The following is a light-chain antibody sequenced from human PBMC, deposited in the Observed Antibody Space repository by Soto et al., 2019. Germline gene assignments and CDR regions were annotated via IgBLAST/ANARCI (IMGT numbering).Light chain of an antibody. J-gene: IGKJ5*01. CDR3: QQYNNWPPIT. CDR2: GAS. V-gene: IGKV3-15*01. CDR1: QSVSSN. Sequence: EIVMTQSPATLSVSPGERAXXXXXXXQSVSSNLAWYXQXXGQAPRLLIYGASTRATGIPARFSGSGSGTEFTLTVSSLQSEDFAVYYCQQYNNWPPITFGQGTRLEIK.